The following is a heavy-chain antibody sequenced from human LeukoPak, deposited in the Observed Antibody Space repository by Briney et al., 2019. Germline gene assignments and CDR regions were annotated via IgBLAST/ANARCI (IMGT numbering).Heavy chain of an antibody. CDR3: ARGEEQLALFDY. J-gene: IGHJ4*02. Sequence: SETLSLTCTVSGGSISSYYWSWIRQPPGKGLEWIGYIYYSGSTNYNPSLKSRVTISVDTSKNQFSLKLSSVTAADTAVYYCARGEEQLALFDYWGQGTLVTVSS. CDR1: GGSISSYY. V-gene: IGHV4-59*01. D-gene: IGHD6-13*01. CDR2: IYYSGST.